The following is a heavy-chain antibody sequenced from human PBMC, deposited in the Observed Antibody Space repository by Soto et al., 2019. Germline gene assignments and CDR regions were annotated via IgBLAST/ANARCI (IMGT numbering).Heavy chain of an antibody. J-gene: IGHJ4*02. D-gene: IGHD3-10*01. CDR2: IYYTGTT. CDR3: AREVSSFGSNHFDS. V-gene: IGHV4-59*01. Sequence: LSLTCSVAGTSIRGYYWTWIRQPPGKGLEWIGYIYYTGTTKYNPSLKSRVTISVGTSKNQFSLRLNSVTAADTAVYYCAREVSSFGSNHFDSWGQGALFTFSS. CDR1: GTSIRGYY.